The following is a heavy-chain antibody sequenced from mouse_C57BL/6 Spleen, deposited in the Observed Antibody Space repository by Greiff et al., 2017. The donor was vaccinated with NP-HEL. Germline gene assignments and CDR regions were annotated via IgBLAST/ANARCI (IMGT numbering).Heavy chain of an antibody. J-gene: IGHJ2*01. Sequence: EVKLMESEGGLVQPGSSMKLSCTASGFTFSDYYMAWVRQVPEKGLEWVANINYDGSSTYYLDSLKSRFIISRDNAKNILYLQMSSLKSEDTATYYCARAGNYVYFDYWGQGTTLTVSS. D-gene: IGHD2-1*01. CDR2: INYDGSST. V-gene: IGHV5-16*01. CDR3: ARAGNYVYFDY. CDR1: GFTFSDYY.